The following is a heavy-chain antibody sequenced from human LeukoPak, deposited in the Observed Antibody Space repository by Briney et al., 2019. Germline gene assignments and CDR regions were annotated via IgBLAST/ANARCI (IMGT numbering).Heavy chain of an antibody. Sequence: PGGSLRLSCAASGATFSDYYMSWIRQAPGKGLEWVSYISSSGSTIYYADSVKGRFTISRDSAKNSLYLQMNSLRAEDTAVYYCARDADYDILTGYLDYWGQGTLVTVSS. CDR2: ISSSGSTI. J-gene: IGHJ4*02. V-gene: IGHV3-11*04. CDR1: GATFSDYY. D-gene: IGHD3-9*01. CDR3: ARDADYDILTGYLDY.